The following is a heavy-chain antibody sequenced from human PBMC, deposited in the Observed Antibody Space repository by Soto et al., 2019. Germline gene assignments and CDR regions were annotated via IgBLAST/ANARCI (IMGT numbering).Heavy chain of an antibody. J-gene: IGHJ6*03. Sequence: SETLSLTCAVYGRSFSGYYWSWIRQPPGKGLEWIGYIYYSGSTNYNPSLKSRVTISVDTSKNQFSLKLSSVTAADTAVYYCARHEGITIFGVVAQPYYMDVWGKGTTVTVSS. CDR2: IYYSGST. D-gene: IGHD3-3*01. CDR1: GRSFSGYY. V-gene: IGHV4-59*08. CDR3: ARHEGITIFGVVAQPYYMDV.